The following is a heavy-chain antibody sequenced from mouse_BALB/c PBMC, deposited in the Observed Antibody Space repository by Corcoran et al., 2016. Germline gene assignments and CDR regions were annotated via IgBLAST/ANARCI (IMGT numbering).Heavy chain of an antibody. V-gene: IGHV14-3*02. CDR3: ARYWELDY. D-gene: IGHD4-1*01. Sequence: EVQLQQSGAELVKPGASVKLSCTASGFNIKDTYMHWVKQMPEQGLEWIGRIDPANGNTKDDPKFQGKATITADTSSNTAYLQLSSLTSEDTAVYYCARYWELDYWCQGTTLTVSS. CDR2: IDPANGNT. CDR1: GFNIKDTY. J-gene: IGHJ2*01.